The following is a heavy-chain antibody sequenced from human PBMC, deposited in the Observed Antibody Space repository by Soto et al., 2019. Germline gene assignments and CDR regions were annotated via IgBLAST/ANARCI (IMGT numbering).Heavy chain of an antibody. V-gene: IGHV4-59*01. D-gene: IGHD5-12*01. Sequence: SETLSLTCTVSGGSISSYYWSWIRQPPGKGLEWIGYIYYSGSTNYNPSLKSRVTISVDTSKNQFSLKLSSVTAADTAVYYCARDGYNYQIDYWGQGTLVTVS. CDR3: ARDGYNYQIDY. J-gene: IGHJ4*02. CDR1: GGSISSYY. CDR2: IYYSGST.